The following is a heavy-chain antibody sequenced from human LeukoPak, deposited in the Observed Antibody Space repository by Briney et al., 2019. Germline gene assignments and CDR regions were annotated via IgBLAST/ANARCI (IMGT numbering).Heavy chain of an antibody. J-gene: IGHJ4*02. V-gene: IGHV3-74*01. CDR1: GFTFSSYW. D-gene: IGHD1-26*01. CDR2: ITSDGSST. Sequence: GGSLRLSCAASGFTFSSYWMHWVRQAQGKGLVCVSRITSDGSSTSYADSVRGRLTISRDNAKNTVYLQMNSLRAEDTAVYYCARDLTGAVFDFWGQGTLVTVSS. CDR3: ARDLTGAVFDF.